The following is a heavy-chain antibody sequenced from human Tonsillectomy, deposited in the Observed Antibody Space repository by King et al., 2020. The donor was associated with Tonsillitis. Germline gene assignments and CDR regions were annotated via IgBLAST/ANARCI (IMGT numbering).Heavy chain of an antibody. J-gene: IGHJ4*02. CDR3: ARVTRFGEFFIDY. CDR2: INHSGST. Sequence: VQLPQWGAGLLKPSETLSLTCAVYGGSFSGFYWSWIRQPPGKGLEWIGEINHSGSTNYNPSLKSRVTISVDTSKNQFSLKLSSVTAADTAVYYCARVTRFGEFFIDYWGQGTLDTVSS. D-gene: IGHD3-10*02. CDR1: GGSFSGFY. V-gene: IGHV4-34*01.